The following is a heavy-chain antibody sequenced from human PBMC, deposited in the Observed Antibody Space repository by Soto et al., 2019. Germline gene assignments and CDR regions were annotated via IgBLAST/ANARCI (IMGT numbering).Heavy chain of an antibody. CDR1: GFTLSNYW. Sequence: EVQLVESGGGLVQPGGSLRLSCAVSGFTLSNYWMHWVRQAPGKGLVWVSRINSDGSSTSYADSVKGRFTISRDNAKNTLYLQMDSLRAEDTAVYYCARAGYYGSGTYSRPAYWGQGTLVTVSS. J-gene: IGHJ4*02. CDR2: INSDGSST. D-gene: IGHD3-10*01. CDR3: ARAGYYGSGTYSRPAY. V-gene: IGHV3-74*01.